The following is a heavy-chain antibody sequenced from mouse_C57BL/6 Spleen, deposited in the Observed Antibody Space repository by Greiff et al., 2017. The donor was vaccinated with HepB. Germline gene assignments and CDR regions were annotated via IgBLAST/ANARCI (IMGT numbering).Heavy chain of an antibody. D-gene: IGHD1-1*01. CDR2: ISYDGSN. CDR3: ARGDYYGSSYGAMDY. CDR1: GYSITSGYY. Sequence: EVQLQQSGPGLVKPSQSLSLTCSVTGYSITSGYYWNWIRQFPGNKLEWMGYISYDGSNNYNPSLKNRISITRDTSKNQFFLKLNSVTTEDTATYDCARGDYYGSSYGAMDYWGQGTSVTVSS. V-gene: IGHV3-6*01. J-gene: IGHJ4*01.